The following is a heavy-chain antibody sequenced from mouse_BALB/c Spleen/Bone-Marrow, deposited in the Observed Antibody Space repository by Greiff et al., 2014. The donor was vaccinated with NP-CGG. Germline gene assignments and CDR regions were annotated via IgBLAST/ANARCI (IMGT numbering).Heavy chain of an antibody. J-gene: IGHJ2*01. D-gene: IGHD4-1*01. CDR1: GYTFTGYW. V-gene: IGHV1-69*02. CDR3: ARNWVYFDY. CDR2: IDPSDSET. Sequence: VQLQQSGAELVKPGAPVKLSCKASGYTFTGYWMNWVKQRPGRGLEWIGRIDPSDSETHYNQKFKDKATLTVDKSSSTAYIQLSSLTSEDSAVYYCARNWVYFDYWGQGTTLTVSS.